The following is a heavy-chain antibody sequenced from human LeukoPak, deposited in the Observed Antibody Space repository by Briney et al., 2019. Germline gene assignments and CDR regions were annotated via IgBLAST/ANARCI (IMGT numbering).Heavy chain of an antibody. J-gene: IGHJ6*02. Sequence: PGRSLRLSCAASGFTFSSYAMHWVRQAPGKGLEWVAVISYDGSNKYYADSVKGRFTISRDNSKNTLYLQMNSLRAEDTAVFYCARERDRMEWLFARFYYYGMDVWGQGTTVTVSS. V-gene: IGHV3-30-3*01. CDR1: GFTFSSYA. D-gene: IGHD3-3*01. CDR3: ARERDRMEWLFARFYYYGMDV. CDR2: ISYDGSNK.